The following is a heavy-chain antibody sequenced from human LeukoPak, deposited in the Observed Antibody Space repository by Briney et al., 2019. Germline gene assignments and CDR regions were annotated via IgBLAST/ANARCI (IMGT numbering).Heavy chain of an antibody. CDR3: AKATGSSWYYFDD. V-gene: IGHV3-23*01. CDR1: GFTFSSYA. CDR2: ISGSGGGT. D-gene: IGHD6-13*01. J-gene: IGHJ4*02. Sequence: GGSLRLSCAASGFTFSSYAMSWVRQAPGKGLEWVSAISGSGGGTYYADSVKGRFTISRDNSKDTLYLQMNSLRTEDTAVYYCAKATGSSWYYFDDWGLGTLVTVSS.